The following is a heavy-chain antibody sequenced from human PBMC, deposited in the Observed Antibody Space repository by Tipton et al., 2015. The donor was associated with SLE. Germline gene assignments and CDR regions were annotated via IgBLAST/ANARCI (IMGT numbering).Heavy chain of an antibody. D-gene: IGHD6-6*01. Sequence: TLSLTCTVSGGSISSYYWGWIRQPPGKGLEWIGCIYYSGDTYYSPSLKSRVTISVDTSKNQFSLKLSSVTAADTAVYYCARGSWQLVDYWGQGTLVTVSS. CDR1: GGSISSYY. CDR2: IYYSGDT. V-gene: IGHV4-39*01. J-gene: IGHJ4*02. CDR3: ARGSWQLVDY.